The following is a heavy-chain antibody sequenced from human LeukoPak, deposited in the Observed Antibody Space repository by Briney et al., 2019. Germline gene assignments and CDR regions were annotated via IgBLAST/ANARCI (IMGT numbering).Heavy chain of an antibody. CDR3: ARVINCSGGSCYYYYMDV. CDR1: GGSISSSNW. J-gene: IGHJ6*03. CDR2: IYHSGST. D-gene: IGHD2-15*01. V-gene: IGHV4-4*02. Sequence: SETLSLTCAVSGGSISSSNWWSWIRQPPGKGLEWIGEIYHSGSTNYNPSLKSRVTISVDKSKTQFSLKLSSVTAADTAVYYCARVINCSGGSCYYYYMDVWGKGTTVTVSS.